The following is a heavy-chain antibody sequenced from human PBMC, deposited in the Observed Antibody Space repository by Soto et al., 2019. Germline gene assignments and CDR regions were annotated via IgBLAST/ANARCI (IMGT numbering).Heavy chain of an antibody. CDR3: ARRRVVPAAKYYYYYGMDV. J-gene: IGHJ6*02. CDR2: IDPSDSYT. Sequence: LKISCKGSGYSFTSYWISWVRQMPGKGLEWMGRIDPSDSYTNYSPSFQGHVTISADKSISTAYLQWSSLKASDTAMYYCARRRVVPAAKYYYYYGMDVWGQGTTVTVSS. V-gene: IGHV5-10-1*01. CDR1: GYSFTSYW. D-gene: IGHD2-2*01.